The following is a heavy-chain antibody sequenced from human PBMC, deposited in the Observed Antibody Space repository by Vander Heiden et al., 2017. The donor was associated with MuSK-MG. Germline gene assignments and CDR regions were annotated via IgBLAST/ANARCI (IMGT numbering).Heavy chain of an antibody. V-gene: IGHV5-51*01. CDR1: GYSFTSYC. J-gene: IGHJ6*02. CDR3: ARQKTNLVRGDYGIDL. D-gene: IGHD3-10*01. Sequence: EEQLVQSRAEVKKPGESLRISCKVSGYSFTSYCIAWVRQMPGKGLEWMWIFLPLDSDTKYSPSFRGQVTISADKSISTAYLQWSSLKASDGAMYYCARQKTNLVRGDYGIDLWGQGTTVTVAS. CDR2: FLPLDSDT.